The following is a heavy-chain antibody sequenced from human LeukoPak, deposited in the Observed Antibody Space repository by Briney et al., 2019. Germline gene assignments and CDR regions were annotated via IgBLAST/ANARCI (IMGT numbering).Heavy chain of an antibody. V-gene: IGHV1-18*01. J-gene: IGHJ6*02. Sequence: ASVKVSCKASGYTFTSYGISWVRQAPGQGLEWMGWISAYNGNTNYAQKLRGRVTMTTDTSTSTAYMELKSLRSDDTAVYYCARSPPYSSSSSPYYYYYGMDVWGQGTTVTVSS. D-gene: IGHD6-6*01. CDR3: ARSPPYSSSSSPYYYYYGMDV. CDR1: GYTFTSYG. CDR2: ISAYNGNT.